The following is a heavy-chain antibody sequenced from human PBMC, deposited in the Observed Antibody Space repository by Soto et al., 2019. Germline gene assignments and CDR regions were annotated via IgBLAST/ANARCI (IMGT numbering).Heavy chain of an antibody. CDR2: INPNSGGT. J-gene: IGHJ6*02. CDR1: GYTFTGYY. CDR3: ARDRIAVRRVYGMDV. D-gene: IGHD6-6*01. Sequence: ASVKVSCKSSGYTFTGYYMHWVRQALGQGLEWMGWINPNSGGTNYAQTFQGWVTMTRDTSISTAYMELSRLRSDDTAVYYCARDRIAVRRVYGMDVWGQGTTVTVSS. V-gene: IGHV1-2*04.